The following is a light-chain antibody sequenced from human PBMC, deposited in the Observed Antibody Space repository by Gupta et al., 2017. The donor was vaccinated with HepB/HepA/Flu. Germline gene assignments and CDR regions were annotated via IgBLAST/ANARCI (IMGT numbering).Light chain of an antibody. CDR1: QSISSY. V-gene: IGKV1-39*01. CDR3: QQSYNPPRS. CDR2: ATS. J-gene: IGKJ4*02. Sequence: DIQMTQSPSSLSASVGDRVTITCRASQSISSYLNWYQQKPGKAPNLLIYATSSLQGGVPARFSGSGSGRDFTLTITSLQTEDVATYYCQQSYNPPRSFGEGTNVQIK.